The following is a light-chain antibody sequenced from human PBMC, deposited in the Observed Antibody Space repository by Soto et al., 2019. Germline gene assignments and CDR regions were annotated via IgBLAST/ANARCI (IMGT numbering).Light chain of an antibody. CDR2: WAS. V-gene: IGKV4-1*01. Sequence: DIVMTQSPDSLAVSLGERATMNCKCSRSVLYKSNNKNHLAWYQQKPGQPPQLIIYWASTRESGVPSRFSGGGSGTEFTLTISSLQPDDFATYYCQQYQTYPWTFGQGTKVDIK. CDR1: RSVLYKSNNKNH. CDR3: QQYQTYPWT. J-gene: IGKJ1*01.